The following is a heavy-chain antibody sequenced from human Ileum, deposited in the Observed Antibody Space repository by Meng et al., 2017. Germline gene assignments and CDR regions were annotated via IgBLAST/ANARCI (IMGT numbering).Heavy chain of an antibody. Sequence: QVQLVQSGAEVNEPWASVNVSCKASGYTFTTNGISWVRQAPGQGLEWMGWMNTDKGNTNYAQKFQGRVTMTRDTSTSTAYTELRSLRSDDTAVYYCAREGAYNGGDYWGQGTLVTVSS. D-gene: IGHD1-1*01. J-gene: IGHJ4*02. CDR1: GYTFTTNG. V-gene: IGHV1-18*01. CDR2: MNTDKGNT. CDR3: AREGAYNGGDY.